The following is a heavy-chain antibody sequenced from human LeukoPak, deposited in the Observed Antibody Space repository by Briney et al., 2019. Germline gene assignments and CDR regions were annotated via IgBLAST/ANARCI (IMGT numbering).Heavy chain of an antibody. V-gene: IGHV4-39*01. J-gene: IGHJ1*01. D-gene: IGHD5-24*01. CDR3: ARPVETSAYFQF. CDR1: GASIRSSSYF. CDR2: IYYTGST. Sequence: PSETLSLTCTVSGASIRSSSYFWAWIRQSPGKGLEWIGSIYYTGSTHNSPSLKSRVTLSVDPSKNQFSLRLSSVTAADTAVYFCARPVETSAYFQFWGQGTLVSVSS.